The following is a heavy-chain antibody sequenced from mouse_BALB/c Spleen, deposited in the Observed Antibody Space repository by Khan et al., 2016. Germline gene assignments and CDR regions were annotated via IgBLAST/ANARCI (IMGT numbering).Heavy chain of an antibody. D-gene: IGHD4-1*01. CDR2: INTYTREP. CDR1: GYTFTNYG. V-gene: IGHV9-3-1*01. J-gene: IGHJ3*01. Sequence: QIQLVQSGPELKKPGETVKISCKAPGYTFTNYGMNWVKQAPGKGLKWMGWINTYTREPTYADDFKGRFAFSLEASASKAYLQINNLQHEDTATYFCAKLTGTDAYWGQGTLVTVSA. CDR3: AKLTGTDAY.